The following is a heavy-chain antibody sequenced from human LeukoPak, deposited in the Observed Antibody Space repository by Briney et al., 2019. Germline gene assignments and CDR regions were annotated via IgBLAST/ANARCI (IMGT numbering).Heavy chain of an antibody. Sequence: GGSLRLSCAASGFTFSSYAMHWVRQAPGKGLEWVAVISYDGSNKYYADSVKGRFTISRDNSKNTLYLQMNSLRAEDTAVYYCARDLTEYSSSSGFDYWGQGTLVTVSS. J-gene: IGHJ4*02. CDR3: ARDLTEYSSSSGFDY. CDR2: ISYDGSNK. D-gene: IGHD6-6*01. V-gene: IGHV3-30*04. CDR1: GFTFSSYA.